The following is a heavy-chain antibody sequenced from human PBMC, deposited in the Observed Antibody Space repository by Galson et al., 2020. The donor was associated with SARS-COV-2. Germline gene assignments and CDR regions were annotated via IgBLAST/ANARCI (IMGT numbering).Heavy chain of an antibody. CDR2: INPYSGDT. V-gene: IGHV1-2*02. J-gene: IGHJ1*01. CDR1: GFTFTDYY. CDR3: ASGDYGVS. D-gene: IGHD4-17*01. Sequence: ASGKVSCKASGFTFTDYYMNWVRQAPGQGLEWVGWINPYSGDTDQAQNFQGRVTMTSDTTINTAYMELSSLRSDDTAIYYCASGDYGVSWGQGTLINVSS.